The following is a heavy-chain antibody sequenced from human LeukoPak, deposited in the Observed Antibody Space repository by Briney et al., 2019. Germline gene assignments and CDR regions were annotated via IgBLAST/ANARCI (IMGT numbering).Heavy chain of an antibody. J-gene: IGHJ4*02. CDR1: GGSISSYY. D-gene: IGHD6-19*01. CDR2: IYYSGST. CDR3: ARLEDSSGWSTFDY. V-gene: IGHV4-59*08. Sequence: SETLSLTCTVSGGSISSYYWSWIRQPPGKGLEWIGYIYYSGSTNYNPSLKSRVTISVDTSKNQFSLKPSSVTAADTAVYYCARLEDSSGWSTFDYWGQGTLVTVSS.